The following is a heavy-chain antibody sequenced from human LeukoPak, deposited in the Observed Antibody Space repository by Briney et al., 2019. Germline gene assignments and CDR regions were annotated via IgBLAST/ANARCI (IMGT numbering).Heavy chain of an antibody. CDR2: IYYSGST. V-gene: IGHV4-59*01. J-gene: IGHJ4*02. CDR1: GGSISSYY. CDR3: AREESGRLFDY. Sequence: PSETLSLTCTVSGGSISSYYWSWIRQPPGKGLEWIGYIYYSGSTNYNPSLKSRVTISVDTSKNQFSLKLSSVTAADTAVYYCAREESGRLFDYWGQGTLVTVSS. D-gene: IGHD5-12*01.